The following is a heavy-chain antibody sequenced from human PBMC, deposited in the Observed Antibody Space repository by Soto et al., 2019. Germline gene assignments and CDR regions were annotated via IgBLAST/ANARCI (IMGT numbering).Heavy chain of an antibody. D-gene: IGHD5-12*01. CDR1: GGSFSGYY. CDR3: ARGNSGYDYGGDDYYYGLDV. V-gene: IGHV4-34*01. Sequence: SETLSLTCAVYGGSFSGYYWSWIRQPPGKGLEWIGEINHSGSTNYNPSLKSRVTISVDTSKNQFSLKLSSVTAADTAVYYCARGNSGYDYGGDDYYYGLDVWGQGTTVTVSS. CDR2: INHSGST. J-gene: IGHJ6*02.